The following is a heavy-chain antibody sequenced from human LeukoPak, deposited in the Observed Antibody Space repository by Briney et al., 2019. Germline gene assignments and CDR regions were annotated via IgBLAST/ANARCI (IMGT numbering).Heavy chain of an antibody. CDR3: ARDRDNWNDADAFDI. V-gene: IGHV4-4*07. J-gene: IGHJ3*02. CDR1: GGSISSYY. CDR2: IFSSGST. D-gene: IGHD1-1*01. Sequence: PSETLSLTCTVSGGSISSYYWSWIRQPAGKGLEWIGRIFSSGSTNYNPSLKSRITMSVDTSKNQFSLKLSSVTAADTAVYYCARDRDNWNDADAFDIWGQGTMVTVSS.